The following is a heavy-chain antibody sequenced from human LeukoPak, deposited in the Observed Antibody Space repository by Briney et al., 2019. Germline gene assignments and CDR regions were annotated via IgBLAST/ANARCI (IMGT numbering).Heavy chain of an antibody. V-gene: IGHV4-61*02. J-gene: IGHJ6*03. CDR3: ARSSGSYYSILDDYYMDV. CDR2: IYTSGST. Sequence: SETLSLTCTVSGGSISSSSYYWSWIRQPAGKGLEWIGRIYTSGSTNYNPSLKSRVTISVDTSKNQFSLKLSSVTAADTAVYYCARSSGSYYSILDDYYMDVWGKGTTVTISS. CDR1: GGSISSSSYY. D-gene: IGHD3-10*01.